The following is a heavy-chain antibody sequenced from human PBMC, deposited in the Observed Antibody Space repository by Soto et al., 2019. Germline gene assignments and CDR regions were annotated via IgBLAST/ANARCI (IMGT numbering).Heavy chain of an antibody. D-gene: IGHD2-21*01. V-gene: IGHV3-7*05. J-gene: IGHJ4*02. Sequence: EVQLVESGGGLVQPGGSLILSCAASGFNISSSLMNWVRQAPGKGLEWVASMRGDGTEKWYVDSVKGRFTISRDSAKSSLYLQMSSLRADDTAVYFCARDRAYWSFDYWGQGTLVTVSS. CDR1: GFNISSSL. CDR3: ARDRAYWSFDY. CDR2: MRGDGTEK.